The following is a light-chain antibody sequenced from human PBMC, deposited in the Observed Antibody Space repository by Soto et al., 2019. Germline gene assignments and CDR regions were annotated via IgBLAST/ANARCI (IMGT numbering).Light chain of an antibody. J-gene: IGKJ2*01. CDR1: QSLSSIY. CDR3: QQYYSSLYT. CDR2: GTS. Sequence: EIVLTQSPGTLSLSPGERATLSCRASQSLSSIYLAWYQQRPGQTPRLLIYGTSTMATGIPDRFSGSGSGTDFTLTISRLEPEDFAVYYCQQYYSSLYTFGQGTKLEIK. V-gene: IGKV3-20*01.